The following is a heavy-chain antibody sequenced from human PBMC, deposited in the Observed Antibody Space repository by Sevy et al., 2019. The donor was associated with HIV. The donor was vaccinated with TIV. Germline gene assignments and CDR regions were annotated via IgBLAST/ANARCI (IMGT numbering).Heavy chain of an antibody. J-gene: IGHJ4*02. CDR3: ARDPSIAAAGTVSVAFDY. CDR1: GGSFSGYY. Sequence: SETLSLTCAVYGGSFSGYYWSWIRQPPGKGLEWIGEINHSGSTNYNPSLKSRVTISVDTSKNQFSLKLSSVTAADTAVYYCARDPSIAAAGTVSVAFDYWGQRTLVTVSS. D-gene: IGHD6-13*01. CDR2: INHSGST. V-gene: IGHV4-34*01.